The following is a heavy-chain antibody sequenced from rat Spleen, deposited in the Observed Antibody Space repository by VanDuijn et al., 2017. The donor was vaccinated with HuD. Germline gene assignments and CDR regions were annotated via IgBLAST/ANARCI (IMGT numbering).Heavy chain of an antibody. CDR1: GFSLTTYS. CDR2: IWTAGGT. CDR3: ARQTGSFDY. V-gene: IGHV2-30*01. Sequence: QVQLKELGPGLVQPSETLSLTCTVSGFSLTTYSVSWVRQPTGKGLEWMGVIWTAGGTDYNSVLKSRLSISRDTSQSQVFLKMNSLQPEDTGTYYCARQTGSFDYWGQGVMVTVSS. J-gene: IGHJ2*01. D-gene: IGHD5-1*01.